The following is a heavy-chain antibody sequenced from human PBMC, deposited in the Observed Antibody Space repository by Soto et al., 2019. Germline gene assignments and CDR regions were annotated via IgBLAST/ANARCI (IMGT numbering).Heavy chain of an antibody. CDR2: INAGNGNT. V-gene: IGHV1-3*01. Sequence: QVQLVQSGAEVKKPGASVKVSCKASGYTFTSYAMHWVRQAPGQRLEWMGWINAGNGNTKYSQKFQGRVTITRDTSATTAYMALSTLRSEDTAVYYCARAPGYSYGYNWGQGTLVTVSS. CDR1: GYTFTSYA. D-gene: IGHD5-18*01. CDR3: ARAPGYSYGYN. J-gene: IGHJ4*02.